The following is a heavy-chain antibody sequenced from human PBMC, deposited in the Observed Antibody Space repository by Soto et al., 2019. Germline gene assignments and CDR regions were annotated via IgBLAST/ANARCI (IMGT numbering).Heavy chain of an antibody. V-gene: IGHV4-34*01. CDR3: ARAGYYGMDV. Sequence: GTLSLTCAVYGGSFSGYYWSWIRQPPGKGLEWIGEINHSGSTNYNPSLKSRVTISVDTSKNQFSLKLSSVTAADTAVYYCARAGYYGMDVWGQGTTVTVSS. J-gene: IGHJ6*02. CDR2: INHSGST. CDR1: GGSFSGYY.